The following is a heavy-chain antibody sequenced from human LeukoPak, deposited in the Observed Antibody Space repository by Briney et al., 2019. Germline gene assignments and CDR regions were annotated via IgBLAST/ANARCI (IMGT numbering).Heavy chain of an antibody. CDR1: GSIFTSYW. CDR2: IDPSDSYT. CDR3: ARRSAAGTSVDY. Sequence: GGSLRISCKGSGSIFTSYWISWGRQLPGKGREGRGRIDPSDSYTNYSASFQGHVTISADKSISTAYLQWSSLKASDTAMYYCARRSAAGTSVDYWGQGTLVTVSS. J-gene: IGHJ4*02. V-gene: IGHV5-10-1*01. D-gene: IGHD6-13*01.